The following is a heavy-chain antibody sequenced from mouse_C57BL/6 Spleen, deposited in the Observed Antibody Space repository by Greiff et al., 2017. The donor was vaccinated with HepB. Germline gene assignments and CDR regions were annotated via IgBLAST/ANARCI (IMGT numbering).Heavy chain of an antibody. Sequence: EVKLQESGPELVKPGASVKISCKASGYSFTDYNMNWVKQSNGKSLEWIGVINPNYGTTSYNQKFKGKATLTVDQSSSTAYMQLNSLTSEDSAVYYCARGDSSGYGYYAMDYWGQGTSVTVSS. CDR3: ARGDSSGYGYYAMDY. CDR1: GYSFTDYN. V-gene: IGHV1-39*01. J-gene: IGHJ4*01. CDR2: INPNYGTT. D-gene: IGHD3-2*02.